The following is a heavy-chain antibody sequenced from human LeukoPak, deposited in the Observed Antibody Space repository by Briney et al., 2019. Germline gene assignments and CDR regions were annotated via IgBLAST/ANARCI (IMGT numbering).Heavy chain of an antibody. J-gene: IGHJ4*02. D-gene: IGHD5-18*01. CDR2: INPEGNKK. V-gene: IGHV3-7*01. CDR3: ARDLAYSRLDY. CDR1: GFTFGSYA. Sequence: GGSLRLSCAASGFTFGSYAMFWVRHAPDKGLEWVASINPEGNKKYSADSVKGRFTISRDNAENSLYLQMNSLRVEDTAFYYCARDLAYSRLDYWGQGMLVTVSS.